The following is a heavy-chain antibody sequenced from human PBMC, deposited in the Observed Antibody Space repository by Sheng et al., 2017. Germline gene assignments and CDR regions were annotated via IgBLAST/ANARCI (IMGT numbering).Heavy chain of an antibody. CDR3: AKTTMVRGTDV. V-gene: IGHV3-48*03. D-gene: IGHD3-10*01. CDR1: GFTFSSYE. Sequence: EVQLVESGGGLVQPGGSLRLSCAASGFTFSSYEMNWVRQAPGKGLEWVSYISSSGSTIYYADSVKGRFTISRDNAKNSLYLQMNSLRAEDTAVYYCAKTTMVRGTDVWGQGTTVTVSS. J-gene: IGHJ6*02. CDR2: ISSSGSTI.